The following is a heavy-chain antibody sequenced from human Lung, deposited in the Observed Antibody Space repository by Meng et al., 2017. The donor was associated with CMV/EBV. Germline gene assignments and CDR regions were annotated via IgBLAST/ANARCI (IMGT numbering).Heavy chain of an antibody. CDR2: INSDGSST. CDR3: ARESVGWGYYGDYERYFDY. CDR1: GFTFSSYW. D-gene: IGHD4-17*01. Sequence: SCAASGFTFSSYWMHWVRQAPGKGLVWVSRINSDGSSTSYADSVKGRFTISRDNAKNTLYLQMNSLRAEDTAVYYCARESVGWGYYGDYERYFDYWXQGTXVTGSS. J-gene: IGHJ4*02. V-gene: IGHV3-74*01.